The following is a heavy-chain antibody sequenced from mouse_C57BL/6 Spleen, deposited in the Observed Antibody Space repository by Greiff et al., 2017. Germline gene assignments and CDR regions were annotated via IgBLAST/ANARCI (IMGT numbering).Heavy chain of an antibody. D-gene: IGHD2-4*01. CDR2: ISNGGGST. CDR3: ARHGMITTGYYAMDY. CDR1: GFTFSDYY. V-gene: IGHV5-12*01. J-gene: IGHJ4*01. Sequence: EVKLVESGGGLVQPGGSLKLSCAASGFTFSDYYMYWVRQTPEKRLEWVAYISNGGGSTYYPDTVKGRFTISRDNAKNTLYLQMSRLKSEDTAMXYCARHGMITTGYYAMDYWGQGTSVTVSS.